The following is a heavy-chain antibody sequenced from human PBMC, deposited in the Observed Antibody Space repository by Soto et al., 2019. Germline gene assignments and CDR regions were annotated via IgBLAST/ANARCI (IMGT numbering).Heavy chain of an antibody. V-gene: IGHV3-23*01. D-gene: IGHD5-12*01. J-gene: IGHJ5*02. CDR3: AKDIAGDGVATISTWFDP. CDR1: GFTFSSYP. Sequence: EVQLLESGGGLVQPGGSLRLSCAASGFTFSSYPMSWVRQAPGKGLEWVSAISGSGGSTYYADSVKGRFTISRDNSKNTLYLQMNSLRAEDTAVYYCAKDIAGDGVATISTWFDPWGQGTLVTVSS. CDR2: ISGSGGST.